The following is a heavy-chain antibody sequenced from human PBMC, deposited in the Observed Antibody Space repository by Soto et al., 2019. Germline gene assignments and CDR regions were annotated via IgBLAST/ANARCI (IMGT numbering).Heavy chain of an antibody. Sequence: SETLSLTCAVYGGSFSGYYWSWIRQPPGKGLEWIGEINHSGSTNYNPSLKSRVTISVDTSKNQFSLKLSSVTAADTAVYYCARGVATVLTSYFDYWGQATLITVSS. CDR3: ARGVATVLTSYFDY. CDR2: INHSGST. D-gene: IGHD5-12*01. V-gene: IGHV4-34*01. J-gene: IGHJ4*02. CDR1: GGSFSGYY.